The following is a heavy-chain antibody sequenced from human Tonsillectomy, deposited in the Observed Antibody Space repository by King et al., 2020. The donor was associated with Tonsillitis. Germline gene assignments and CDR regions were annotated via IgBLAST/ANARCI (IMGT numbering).Heavy chain of an antibody. Sequence: VQLVQSGAEVKKPGESLKISCKGSGYSFTSYCIGWVRQMPGKGLEWMGIIYPGDSDTRYSPSFHGQVTISADKSISTAYLQWSSLKASDTAMYYCARPRHCGGDCYSHYYFDYWGQGTLVTVSS. V-gene: IGHV5-51*01. CDR1: GYSFTSYC. J-gene: IGHJ4*02. CDR3: ARPRHCGGDCYSHYYFDY. D-gene: IGHD2-21*02. CDR2: IYPGDSDT.